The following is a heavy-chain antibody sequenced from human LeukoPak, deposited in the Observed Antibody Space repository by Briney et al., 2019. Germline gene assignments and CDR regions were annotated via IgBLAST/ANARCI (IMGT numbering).Heavy chain of an antibody. Sequence: PSEPLSLSCTVSGGSIISGGYYWCWIRQHPWKGLELIGYIYYSGSTYYNPSLKSRVTISVDTSKNQFSLKLSSVTAADTAVYYCTRGRMTIDCWGQGTLVTVSS. D-gene: IGHD4/OR15-4a*01. CDR3: TRGRMTIDC. CDR2: IYYSGST. CDR1: GGSIISGGYY. J-gene: IGHJ4*02. V-gene: IGHV4-31*03.